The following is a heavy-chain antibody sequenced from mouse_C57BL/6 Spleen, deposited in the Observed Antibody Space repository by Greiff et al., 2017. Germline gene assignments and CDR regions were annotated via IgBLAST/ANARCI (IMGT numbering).Heavy chain of an antibody. V-gene: IGHV1-61*01. Sequence: QVQLQQPGAELVRPGSSVKLSCKASGYTFTSYWMDWVKQRPGQGLEWIGNIYPSDSETHYNQKFKNKATLTVDKSSSTAYMPLSSLTSEDSAVYYCARGSYYGSSYLYYFDYWGQGTTLTVSS. CDR3: ARGSYYGSSYLYYFDY. CDR2: IYPSDSET. CDR1: GYTFTSYW. D-gene: IGHD1-1*01. J-gene: IGHJ2*01.